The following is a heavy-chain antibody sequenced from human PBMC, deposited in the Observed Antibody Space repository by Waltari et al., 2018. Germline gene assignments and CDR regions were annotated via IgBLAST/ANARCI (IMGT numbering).Heavy chain of an antibody. D-gene: IGHD3-10*01. V-gene: IGHV1-2*02. CDR1: GVIFTGYY. Sequence: QVQLVQSGAEVKKPGAAVKVSCRASGVIFTGYYRHWGRQAPGQGLEWMGWINPNSGGTNYAQKFQGRVTMTRDTSISTAYMELSRLRSDDTAVYYCARLYPGSAFDIWGQGTMVTVSS. CDR2: INPNSGGT. CDR3: ARLYPGSAFDI. J-gene: IGHJ3*02.